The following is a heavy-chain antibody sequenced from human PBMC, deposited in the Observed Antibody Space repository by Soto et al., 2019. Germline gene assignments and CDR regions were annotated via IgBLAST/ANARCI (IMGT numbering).Heavy chain of an antibody. Sequence: EVQLVESGGGLVQPVGSLRLSCAASGFTFSSYWMSWVRQAPGKGLERVANIKQDGSEKYYVDSVKGRFTISRDNAKNSLYLQMNSLRAEDTAVYYCAREPNWNDVWAFDIWGQGTMVTVSS. CDR3: AREPNWNDVWAFDI. V-gene: IGHV3-7*01. CDR2: IKQDGSEK. CDR1: GFTFSSYW. J-gene: IGHJ3*02. D-gene: IGHD1-1*01.